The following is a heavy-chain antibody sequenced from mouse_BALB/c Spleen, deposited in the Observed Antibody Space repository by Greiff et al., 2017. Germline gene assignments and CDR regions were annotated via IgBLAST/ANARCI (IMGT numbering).Heavy chain of an antibody. D-gene: IGHD2-4*01. J-gene: IGHJ3*01. CDR3: ARTDYDD. V-gene: IGHV5-9-4*01. CDR1: GFTFSSYA. CDR2: ISSGGSYT. Sequence: EVKLVESGGGLVQPGGSLKLSCAASGFTFSSYAMSWVRQSPEKRLEWVAEISSGGSYTYYPDTVTGRFTISRDNAKNTLYLEMSSLRSEDTAMYYCARTDYDDWGQGTLVTVSA.